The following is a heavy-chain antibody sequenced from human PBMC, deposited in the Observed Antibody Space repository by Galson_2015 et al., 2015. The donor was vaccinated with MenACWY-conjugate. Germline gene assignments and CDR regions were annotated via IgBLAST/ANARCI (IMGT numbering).Heavy chain of an antibody. Sequence: SLRLSCAASGFTFNNYAMSWFRHSPGRGLEWVSAINGDDDQPFYAEAVKGRFTVARDSARNTVYLQVKSLRPEDTAIYYCAKRIAPSGAPYYFDSWGQGTLVTVSS. CDR1: GFTFNNYA. CDR2: INGDDDQP. D-gene: IGHD6-13*01. CDR3: AKRIAPSGAPYYFDS. J-gene: IGHJ4*02. V-gene: IGHV3-23*01.